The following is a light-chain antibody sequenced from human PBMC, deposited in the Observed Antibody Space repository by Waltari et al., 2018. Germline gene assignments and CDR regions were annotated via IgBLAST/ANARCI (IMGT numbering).Light chain of an antibody. V-gene: IGLV2-8*01. CDR1: SSDVGAYDY. J-gene: IGLJ2*01. Sequence: QSALTQPPSAPGSPGQSVTISCTGTSSDVGAYDYVYWYQHHPGKAPKLLISEVSKRPSGVPDRFSGSRSGNTASLTVSGLQAEDEADYYCSSYAGSNNLVFGGGTKLTVL. CDR2: EVS. CDR3: SSYAGSNNLV.